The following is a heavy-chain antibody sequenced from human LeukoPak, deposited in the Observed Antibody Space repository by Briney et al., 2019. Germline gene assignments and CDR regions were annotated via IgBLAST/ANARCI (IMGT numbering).Heavy chain of an antibody. D-gene: IGHD2-8*02. V-gene: IGHV3-23*01. J-gene: IGHJ4*02. CDR3: AKSTLVLGYFDY. CDR1: GFIFFAYG. Sequence: GGALRLSCAASGFIFFAYGMTWVRQAPGKGLEWVSAISGSGGSTYYADSVKGRFTISRDNSKNTLYLQMNSLRAEDTAVYYCAKSTLVLGYFDYWGQGTLVTVSS. CDR2: ISGSGGST.